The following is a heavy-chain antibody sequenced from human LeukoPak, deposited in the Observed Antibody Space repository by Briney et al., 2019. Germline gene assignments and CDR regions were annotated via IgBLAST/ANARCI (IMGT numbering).Heavy chain of an antibody. J-gene: IGHJ4*02. V-gene: IGHV1-18*01. CDR2: ISDYNGNK. CDR3: ARDAMFDYGDYGDFDY. D-gene: IGHD4-17*01. CDR1: GYTFTTYG. Sequence: ASVKVSCKASGYTFTTYGISWVRQAPGKGREWMGWISDYNGNKNYAETLQGRVTKTTDNSTSTAYMELRSLRSDATAVYYCARDAMFDYGDYGDFDYWGQGTLVTVSS.